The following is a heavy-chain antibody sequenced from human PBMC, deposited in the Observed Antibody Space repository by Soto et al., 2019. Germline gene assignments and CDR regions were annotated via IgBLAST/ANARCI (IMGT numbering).Heavy chain of an antibody. CDR2: IYPGDSDT. CDR1: GYSFANYW. V-gene: IGHV5-51*01. D-gene: IGHD4-17*01. CDR3: ARGTVSSDFDY. J-gene: IGHJ4*02. Sequence: GESLKISCKGSGYSFANYWIGWVRQMPGKGLEWMGIIYPGDSDTRYSPSFQGQVTISADKSTSTAYLQWSSLKASDTAMYYCARGTVSSDFDYWGQGTLVTVSS.